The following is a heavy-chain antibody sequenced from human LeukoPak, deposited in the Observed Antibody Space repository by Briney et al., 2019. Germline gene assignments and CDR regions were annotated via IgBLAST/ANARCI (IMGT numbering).Heavy chain of an antibody. J-gene: IGHJ4*02. CDR3: AARGVYSTFDY. V-gene: IGHV4-34*01. CDR1: GGPFSGYY. Sequence: PSETLSLTCAVYGGPFSGYYWSWIRQPPGKGLEWIGEINHSGSTNYNPSLKSRVTISVDTSKNQFSLKLSSVTAADTAVYYCAARGVYSTFDYWGQGTLVTVSS. D-gene: IGHD2-21*01. CDR2: INHSGST.